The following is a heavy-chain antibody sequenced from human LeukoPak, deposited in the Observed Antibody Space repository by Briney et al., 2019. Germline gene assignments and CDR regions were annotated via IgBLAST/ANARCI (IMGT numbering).Heavy chain of an antibody. CDR1: GFTFSSCS. CDR2: ISSSSSYI. CDR3: ARDFCSGGSCYTNWFDP. J-gene: IGHJ5*02. Sequence: GGSLRLSCAASGFTFSSCSMNWVRQAPGKGLEWVSSISSSSSYIYYADSVKGRFTISRDNAKNSLYLQMNSLRAEDTAVYYCARDFCSGGSCYTNWFDPWGQGTLVTVSS. V-gene: IGHV3-21*01. D-gene: IGHD2-15*01.